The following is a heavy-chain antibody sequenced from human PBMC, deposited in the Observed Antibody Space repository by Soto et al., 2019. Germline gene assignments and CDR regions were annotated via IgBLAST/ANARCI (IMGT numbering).Heavy chain of an antibody. J-gene: IGHJ3*02. CDR1: GGSISSYF. CDR3: TTEAYDNSGSLAFDI. Sequence: SETLSLTCTVSGGSISSYFWSWIRQPPGKGLEWIGYIFHTGTTSYNPSLKSRVTLSVDTSQSQFSLKLNSVTAADTAVYYCTTEAYDNSGSLAFDIWGPGTLVTVSS. V-gene: IGHV4-59*08. D-gene: IGHD3-22*01. CDR2: IFHTGTT.